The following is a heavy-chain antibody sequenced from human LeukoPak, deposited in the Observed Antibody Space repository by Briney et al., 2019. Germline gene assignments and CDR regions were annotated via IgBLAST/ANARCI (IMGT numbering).Heavy chain of an antibody. Sequence: SETLSLTCTVSGGSISDSSYFWDWIRQPPGKGLECIGSIYYTGTTYYKPSLKSRVIISVDTSKNQLSLKLSSVTAADTAVYFCARRDQYVSTDYWGQGTLVTVSS. J-gene: IGHJ4*02. CDR2: IYYTGTT. D-gene: IGHD3-16*01. V-gene: IGHV4-39*01. CDR3: ARRDQYVSTDY. CDR1: GGSISDSSYF.